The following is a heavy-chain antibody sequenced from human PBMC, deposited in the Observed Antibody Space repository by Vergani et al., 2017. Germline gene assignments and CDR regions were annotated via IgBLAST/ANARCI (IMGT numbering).Heavy chain of an antibody. CDR1: GFTFTSYG. D-gene: IGHD3-3*01. CDR3: ANDRPRDWETPLFLFGY. V-gene: IGHV3-23*01. J-gene: IGHJ4*02. Sequence: EVQLLESGGGLVQPGESLRLSCTVSGFTFTSYGISWVRQAPGKGLEWVSGISASGGSTYYTDSVKGRFTISRDISKNTLYLQMSSLKADDTAVYYCANDRPRDWETPLFLFGYWGQGTLVAVSS. CDR2: ISASGGST.